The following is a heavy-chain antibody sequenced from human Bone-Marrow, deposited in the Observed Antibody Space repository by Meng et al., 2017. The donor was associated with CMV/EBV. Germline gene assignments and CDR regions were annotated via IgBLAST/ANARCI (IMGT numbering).Heavy chain of an antibody. D-gene: IGHD4-11*01. CDR1: GFTFSSYS. V-gene: IGHV3-21*01. Sequence: ETLSLTCAASGFTFSSYSMNWVRQAPGKGLEWVSSISSSSSYIYYADSVKGRFTIYRDNAKNSLYLQMNSLRAEDPAVYYCAKDYSSYDYYYGMDVWGQGTTVTVSS. J-gene: IGHJ6*02. CDR2: ISSSSSYI. CDR3: AKDYSSYDYYYGMDV.